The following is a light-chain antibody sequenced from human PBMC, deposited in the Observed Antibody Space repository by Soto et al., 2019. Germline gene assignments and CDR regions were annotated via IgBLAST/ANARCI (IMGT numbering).Light chain of an antibody. J-gene: IGKJ4*01. CDR3: QQRSNWPST. CDR1: QSVSGY. CDR2: DAS. Sequence: EIVLTQSPATRALSPGDRATLSCRASQSVSGYLSWYQQKPGQAPSLLIYDASNRATGIPARFSGSGSGTDFTLTIPSLAPEDVAVYYCQQRSNWPSTFGRWTKVEI. V-gene: IGKV3-11*01.